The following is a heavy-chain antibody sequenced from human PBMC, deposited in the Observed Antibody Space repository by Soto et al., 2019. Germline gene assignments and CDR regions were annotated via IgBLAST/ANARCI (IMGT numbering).Heavy chain of an antibody. D-gene: IGHD1-26*01. CDR2: INSDGSST. J-gene: IGHJ6*02. V-gene: IGHV3-74*01. CDR3: ARVGATTSYYGMDV. CDR1: GFTFSSYR. Sequence: EVQLVESGGGLVQPGGSLRLSCAASGFTFSSYRMHWVRQAPGKGLVWVSRINSDGSSTSYADSVKGRFTISRDNAKNTLYLQMNSLRAEDTAVYYCARVGATTSYYGMDVWGQGTTVTVSS.